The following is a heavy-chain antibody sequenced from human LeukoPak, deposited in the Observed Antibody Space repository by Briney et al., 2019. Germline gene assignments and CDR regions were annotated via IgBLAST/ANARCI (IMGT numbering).Heavy chain of an antibody. D-gene: IGHD6-13*01. CDR3: ARDGTAAGLYFDL. J-gene: IGHJ4*01. Sequence: GGSLRLSCAVSGFTFSSYWMNWVRQAPGKGLEWVASINQDGGEKSYVDSVKGRFTISRDNAKNSLYLQMSSLRAEDTAVYYCARDGTAAGLYFDLWGQGTLVTVSS. CDR1: GFTFSSYW. V-gene: IGHV3-7*01. CDR2: INQDGGEK.